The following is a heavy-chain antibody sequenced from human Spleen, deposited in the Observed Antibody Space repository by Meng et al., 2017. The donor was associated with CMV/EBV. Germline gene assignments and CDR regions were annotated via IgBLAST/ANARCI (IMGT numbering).Heavy chain of an antibody. Sequence: GGSLRLSCAASGFTFSSYAMHWVRQAPGKGLEWVAVISYDGSNTYYADSVKGRFTITRDNSKYTLYMQLNRLRAEDTAVYYCASVGYCSSTICYGRDRDVWGQGTTVTVSS. CDR1: GFTFSSYA. CDR2: ISYDGSNT. D-gene: IGHD2-2*01. CDR3: ASVGYCSSTICYGRDRDV. J-gene: IGHJ6*02. V-gene: IGHV3-30*04.